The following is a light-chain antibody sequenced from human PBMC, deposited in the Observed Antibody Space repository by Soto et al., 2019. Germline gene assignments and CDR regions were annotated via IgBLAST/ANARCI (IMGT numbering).Light chain of an antibody. J-gene: IGKJ2*01. CDR3: QQYNNWPPGT. V-gene: IGKV3-15*01. CDR1: QSVSSN. CDR2: GAS. Sequence: EIVMTQSPATLSVSPGERATLSCRASQSVSSNFAWYQQKPGQAPRLLIYGASTRATGIPARFSGSGSGTECTLTISSLQSEDFAVYYCQQYNNWPPGTFGQGTKLEIK.